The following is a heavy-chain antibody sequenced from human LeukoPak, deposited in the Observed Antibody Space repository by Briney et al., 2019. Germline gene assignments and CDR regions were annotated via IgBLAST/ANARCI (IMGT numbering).Heavy chain of an antibody. Sequence: PGGSLRLSCAASGFTFSSYAMSWVRQTPRKGLEWVSSISGSGGSTYYADAVKGRFAISRDNSKNTLSLQMNSLRAEDTAIYYCAKVSYGVLDYCGQGTLVTVSS. D-gene: IGHD4-17*01. CDR3: AKVSYGVLDY. CDR2: ISGSGGST. CDR1: GFTFSSYA. J-gene: IGHJ4*02. V-gene: IGHV3-23*01.